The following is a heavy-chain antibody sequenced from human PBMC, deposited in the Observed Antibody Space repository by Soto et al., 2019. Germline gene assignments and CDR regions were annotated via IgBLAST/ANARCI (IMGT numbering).Heavy chain of an antibody. J-gene: IGHJ4*02. CDR1: GFSLSTSGVG. V-gene: IGHV2-5*02. D-gene: IGHD3-16*02. CDR3: AHSGGTFGGVIVMVYFDY. CDR2: IYWDDDK. Sequence: SGPTLVKPTQTLTLTCTFSGFSLSTSGVGVGWIRQPPGKALEWLALIYWDDDKRYSPSLKSRLTITKDTSKNQVVLTMTNMDPVDTATYYCAHSGGTFGGVIVMVYFDYWGQGTLVTVSS.